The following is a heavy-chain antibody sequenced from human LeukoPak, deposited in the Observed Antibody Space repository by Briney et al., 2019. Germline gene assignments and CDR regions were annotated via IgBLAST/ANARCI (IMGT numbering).Heavy chain of an antibody. CDR2: INHSGST. CDR3: ARRAVGMYNWFDP. V-gene: IGHV4-34*01. D-gene: IGHD1-26*01. Sequence: KPSETLSLTCAVYGGSFSGYYWSWIRQPPGKGLEWIREINHSGSTNYNPSLKSRVTISLDTSRNQFSLKLTSVTAADTAVYYCARRAVGMYNWFDPWGQGTLVTVSS. CDR1: GGSFSGYY. J-gene: IGHJ5*02.